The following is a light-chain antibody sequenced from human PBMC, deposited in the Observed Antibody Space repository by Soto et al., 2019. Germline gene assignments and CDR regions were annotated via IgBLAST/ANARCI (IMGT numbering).Light chain of an antibody. J-gene: IGKJ1*01. Sequence: VIWMTQSPSLLSASTGDRVTISCRMSQGISSYLACSQQKPWKAPELLLYAASTLQCGVPSRFSGSGTGTAESLSVRSMRYADFAAYYCGHDTSFPQTLGQGTNVEIK. CDR2: AAS. V-gene: IGKV1D-8*01. CDR1: QGISSY. CDR3: GHDTSFPQT.